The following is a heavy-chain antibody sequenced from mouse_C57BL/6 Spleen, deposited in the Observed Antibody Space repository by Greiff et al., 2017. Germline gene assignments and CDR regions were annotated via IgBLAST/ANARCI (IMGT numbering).Heavy chain of an antibody. CDR3: AISPKSLNYFWFAY. V-gene: IGHV1-69*01. D-gene: IGHD2-1*01. CDR1: GYTFTSYW. J-gene: IGHJ3*01. Sequence: QVQLQQPGAELVMPGASVKLSCKASGYTFTSYWMHWVKQRPGQGLEWIGEIDPSDSYTNYNQKFKGKSTLTVDKSYSTAYMQLSSLTSEDSAVYYCAISPKSLNYFWFAYWGQGTLVTVSA. CDR2: IDPSDSYT.